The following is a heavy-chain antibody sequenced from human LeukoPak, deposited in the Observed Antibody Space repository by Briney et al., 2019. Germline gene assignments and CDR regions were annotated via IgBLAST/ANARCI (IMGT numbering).Heavy chain of an antibody. CDR1: GFTFSKNW. Sequence: GGSLRLSCAASGFTFSKNWLHWVRQAPGKGLEWVSSISSSNIYYADSVKGRFTISRDNAKNSLYLQMNSLRAEDTAVYYCARNQMATTPFDYWGQGALVTVSS. V-gene: IGHV3-21*01. CDR3: ARNQMATTPFDY. CDR2: ISSSNI. J-gene: IGHJ4*02. D-gene: IGHD5-24*01.